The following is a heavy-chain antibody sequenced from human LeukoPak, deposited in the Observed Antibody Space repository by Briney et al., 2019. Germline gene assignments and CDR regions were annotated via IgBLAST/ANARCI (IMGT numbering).Heavy chain of an antibody. D-gene: IGHD6-19*01. V-gene: IGHV2-5*02. CDR3: ARAVTGYSSGGLSFDY. CDR1: GFSLSTSGVG. Sequence: KSGPTLVNPTQTLTLTCTFSGFSLSTSGVGVGWIRQPPGKALEWLALIYWDDDKRYSPSLKSRLTITKDTSKNQVVLKMTNMDPVDTATHYCARAVTGYSSGGLSFDYWGQGTLVTVSS. J-gene: IGHJ4*02. CDR2: IYWDDDK.